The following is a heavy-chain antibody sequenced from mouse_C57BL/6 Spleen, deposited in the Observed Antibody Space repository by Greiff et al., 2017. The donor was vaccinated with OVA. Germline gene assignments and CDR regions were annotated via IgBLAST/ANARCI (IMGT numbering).Heavy chain of an antibody. CDR3: ARDEGDFDY. Sequence: EVNVVESGGGLVKPGGSLKLSCAASGFTFSSYAMSWVRQTPEKRLEWVATISDGGSYTYYPDNVKGRFTISRDNAKNNLYLQMSHLKSEDTAMYYCARDEGDFDYWGQGTTLTVSS. CDR2: ISDGGSYT. J-gene: IGHJ2*01. V-gene: IGHV5-4*01. CDR1: GFTFSSYA.